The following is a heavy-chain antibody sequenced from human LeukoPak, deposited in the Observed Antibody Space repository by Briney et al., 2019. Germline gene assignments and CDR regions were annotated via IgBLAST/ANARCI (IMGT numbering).Heavy chain of an antibody. CDR3: ARHPDCTRTSCYVDYYGMDV. D-gene: IGHD2-2*01. J-gene: IGHJ6*02. Sequence: GESLKISCKGSGYRFTSYWIGWVRQTPGKGLEWMGIINPGDSDTRYSPSFQGQVTISADKSISTAYLQWSSLKASDTAMYYCARHPDCTRTSCYVDYYGMDVWGQGTTVTVSS. CDR2: INPGDSDT. CDR1: GYRFTSYW. V-gene: IGHV5-51*01.